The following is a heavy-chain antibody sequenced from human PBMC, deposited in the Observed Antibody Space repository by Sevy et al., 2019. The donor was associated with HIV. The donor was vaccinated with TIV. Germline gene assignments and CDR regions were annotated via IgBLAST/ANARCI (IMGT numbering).Heavy chain of an antibody. V-gene: IGHV4-34*01. CDR1: GGPFSGYF. J-gene: IGHJ6*02. CDR3: ARGRPNYYFYAMDV. Sequence: SETLSLTCAVYGGPFSGYFWGWIRQPPGKGLEWIGEINHSGSTNYNPSLKSRVTISIDTSKNQFSLNLRSVTAADTAVYYCARGRPNYYFYAMDVWDQGTTVTVSS. CDR2: INHSGST.